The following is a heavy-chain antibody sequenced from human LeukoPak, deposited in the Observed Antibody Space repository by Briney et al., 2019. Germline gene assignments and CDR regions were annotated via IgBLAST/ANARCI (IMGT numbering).Heavy chain of an antibody. J-gene: IGHJ4*02. CDR3: ARGGVLRYFGFDY. Sequence: KPSETLSLTCTVSGGSISSYYWSWIRQPPGKGLEWIGYIYYSGSTNYNPSLKSRVTISVDTSKNQFSLKLSSVTAADTAVYYCARGGVLRYFGFDYWGQGTLVTVSS. V-gene: IGHV4-59*12. D-gene: IGHD3-9*01. CDR2: IYYSGST. CDR1: GGSISSYY.